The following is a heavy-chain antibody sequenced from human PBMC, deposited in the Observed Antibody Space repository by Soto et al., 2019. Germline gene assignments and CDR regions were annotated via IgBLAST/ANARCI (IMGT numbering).Heavy chain of an antibody. Sequence: PGESLKISCKGSGYSFTSYWIGWVRQMPGKGLEWMGIIYPGDSDTRYSPSFQGQVTISADKSISTAYLQWSSLKASDTAMYYRARHVRYAVVVPAAYDYWGQGTLVTVSS. V-gene: IGHV5-51*01. CDR1: GYSFTSYW. D-gene: IGHD2-2*01. J-gene: IGHJ4*02. CDR2: IYPGDSDT. CDR3: ARHVRYAVVVPAAYDY.